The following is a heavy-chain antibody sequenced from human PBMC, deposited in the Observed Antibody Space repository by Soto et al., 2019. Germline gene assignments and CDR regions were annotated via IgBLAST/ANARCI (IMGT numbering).Heavy chain of an antibody. V-gene: IGHV3-21*01. CDR2: ISSSSSYI. CDR3: ARREGIAARHYYGMDV. D-gene: IGHD6-6*01. Sequence: PGGSLRLSCAASGFTFSSYSMNWVRQAPGKGLEWVSSISSSSSYIYYADSVKGRFTISRDNAKNSLYLQMNSLRAEDTAVYYCARREGIAARHYYGMDVWGQGTTVTVSS. J-gene: IGHJ6*02. CDR1: GFTFSSYS.